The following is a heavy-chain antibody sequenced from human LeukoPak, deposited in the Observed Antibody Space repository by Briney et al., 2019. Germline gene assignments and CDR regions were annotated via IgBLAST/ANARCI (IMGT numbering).Heavy chain of an antibody. CDR3: TSRYVDTAMDLFDY. CDR2: IRSKPNSYAT. D-gene: IGHD5-18*01. Sequence: GGSLKLSCATSGFTFSGSAMHWVRQASGKGLEWVGRIRSKPNSYATAYAAPVKGRFTISRDDSKNTAYLQMNSLKTEDTAVYYCTSRYVDTAMDLFDYWGQGTLVTVSS. V-gene: IGHV3-73*01. J-gene: IGHJ4*02. CDR1: GFTFSGSA.